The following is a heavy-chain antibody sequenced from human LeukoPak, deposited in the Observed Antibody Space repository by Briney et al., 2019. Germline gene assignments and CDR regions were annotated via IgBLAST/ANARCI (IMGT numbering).Heavy chain of an antibody. CDR1: GFTFISYG. V-gene: IGHV3-23*01. CDR3: AKDVVWYGSGSYFDS. J-gene: IGHJ4*02. CDR2: ISGGGGSP. D-gene: IGHD3-10*01. Sequence: GGSLRLSCAASGFTFISYGMSWVRQAPGKGLEWDSGISGGGGSPYYADSVRGRFTISRDNSENTLYLQMNSLRAEDTALYYCAKDVVWYGSGSYFDSWGQGTLVTVSS.